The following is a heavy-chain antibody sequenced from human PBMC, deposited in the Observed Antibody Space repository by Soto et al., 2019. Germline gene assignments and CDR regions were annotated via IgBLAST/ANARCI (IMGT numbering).Heavy chain of an antibody. J-gene: IGHJ4*02. Sequence: DVQLLESGGGLVQPGGSLRLSCAASGFTFSSYAMGWVRQAPGKGLEWVSVISASGNSTYYADSVKGRFAISRDNSKNTHYLQMNSQRAEDTAVYYCAKDDPFTYWGQGTLVTVSS. V-gene: IGHV3-23*01. D-gene: IGHD3-3*02. CDR1: GFTFSSYA. CDR2: ISASGNST. CDR3: AKDDPFTY.